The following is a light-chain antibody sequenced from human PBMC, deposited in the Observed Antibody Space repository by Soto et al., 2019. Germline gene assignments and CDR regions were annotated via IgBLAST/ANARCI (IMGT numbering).Light chain of an antibody. V-gene: IGKV1-5*03. Sequence: DIQMTQSPSTLSASVGDRVTITCRASQSITNWLAWYQQKPGKAPKFLIYKASNLESGVPSRFSGSGSGTEFTLTISSLQPDDFATYYFQQYNSFPVTFGGGTEVEI. J-gene: IGKJ4*01. CDR1: QSITNW. CDR2: KAS. CDR3: QQYNSFPVT.